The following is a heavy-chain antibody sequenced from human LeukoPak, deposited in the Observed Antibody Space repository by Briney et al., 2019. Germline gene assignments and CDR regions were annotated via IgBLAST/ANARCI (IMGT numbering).Heavy chain of an antibody. D-gene: IGHD5-12*01. CDR2: ISGSGGST. J-gene: IGHJ3*02. V-gene: IGHV3-23*01. CDR3: ARVRPGQWLLRDAFDI. CDR1: GFTFSSYG. Sequence: GGSLRLSCAASGFTFSSYGVSWVRQAPGKGLEWVSAISGSGGSTYYADSVKGRFTISRDNSKNSLYLQVNSLTAEDTAVYYCARVRPGQWLLRDAFDIWDQGTMVTVSS.